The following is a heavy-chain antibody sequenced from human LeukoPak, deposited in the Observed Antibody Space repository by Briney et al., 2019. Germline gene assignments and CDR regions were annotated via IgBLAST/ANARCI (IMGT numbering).Heavy chain of an antibody. D-gene: IGHD3-9*01. V-gene: IGHV3-21*01. J-gene: IGHJ4*02. Sequence: PGGSLRLSCAASGFTFSSYSMNWVRQAPGKGLEWVSSISSSSSYIYYADSVKGRFTISRDNAKNSLYLQMNSLRAEDTAVYYCARDLSGRRCFDWFGFGFDYWGQGTLVTVSS. CDR1: GFTFSSYS. CDR2: ISSSSSYI. CDR3: ARDLSGRRCFDWFGFGFDY.